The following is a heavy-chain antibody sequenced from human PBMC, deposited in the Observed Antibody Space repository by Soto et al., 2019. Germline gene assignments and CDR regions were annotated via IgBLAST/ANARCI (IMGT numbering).Heavy chain of an antibody. CDR1: GGSISSGDYY. V-gene: IGHV4-30-4*01. CDR3: ARERPDGARLDP. CDR2: IYYSGRT. Sequence: PSETLSLTCTVSGGSISSGDYYWSWIRQPPGKGLEWIGYIYYSGRTYYNPSLKSRVTISVGTSKNQFSLKLSSVTAADTAVYYCARERPDGARLDPWGQGTLVTVSS. J-gene: IGHJ5*02. D-gene: IGHD6-6*01.